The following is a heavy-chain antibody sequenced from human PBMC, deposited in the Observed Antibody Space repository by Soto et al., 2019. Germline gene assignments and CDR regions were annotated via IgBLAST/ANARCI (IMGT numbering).Heavy chain of an antibody. Sequence: SVKVSCKASGGTFSSYTISWVRQAPGQGLEWMGRIIPILGIANYAQRFQGRVTITADKSTSTAYMELSSLRSEDTAVYYCARDYLTANGDYFSPCGQGTLVTVSS. D-gene: IGHD4-17*01. CDR1: GGTFSSYT. V-gene: IGHV1-69*04. J-gene: IGHJ5*02. CDR3: ARDYLTANGDYFSP. CDR2: IIPILGIA.